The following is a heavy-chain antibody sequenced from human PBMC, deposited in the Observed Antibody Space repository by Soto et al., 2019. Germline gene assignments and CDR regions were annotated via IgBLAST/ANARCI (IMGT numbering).Heavy chain of an antibody. CDR1: GYTFTSYG. D-gene: IGHD3-3*01. CDR3: ARLRMTFVGVVIEVWAIDG. J-gene: IGHJ6*02. V-gene: IGHV1-18*04. Sequence: AQVKVSCKAAGYTFTSYGINWVRQAPGQGLEWMGWISAYNGNTNYAQKLQGRVTMTTDTSTSTAYMELRSLRSDDTAVYYCARLRMTFVGVVIEVWAIDGWGQATTLTVSS. CDR2: ISAYNGNT.